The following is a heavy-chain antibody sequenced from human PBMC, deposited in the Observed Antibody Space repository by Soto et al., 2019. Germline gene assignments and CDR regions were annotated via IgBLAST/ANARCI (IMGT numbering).Heavy chain of an antibody. CDR1: GFTFSSYG. CDR2: ISYDGSNK. D-gene: IGHD3-3*01. J-gene: IGHJ6*02. V-gene: IGHV3-30*18. Sequence: QVQLVESGGGVVQPGRSLRLSCAASGFTFSSYGMHWVRQAPGKGLEWVAVISYDGSNKYYADSVKGRFTISRDNSKNTLYLQMNSLRAEDTAVYYCAKAPNFWSGHYTRSYRDSYYYYGMDVWGQGTTVTVSS. CDR3: AKAPNFWSGHYTRSYRDSYYYYGMDV.